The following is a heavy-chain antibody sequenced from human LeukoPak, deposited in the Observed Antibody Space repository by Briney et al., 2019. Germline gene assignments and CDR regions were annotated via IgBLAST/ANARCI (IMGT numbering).Heavy chain of an antibody. J-gene: IGHJ4*02. V-gene: IGHV4-61*02. CDR1: GGSISSGSYY. CDR2: IYTSGST. CDR3: ARGLYLRYDILTGYYRGGYYFDY. Sequence: PSETLSLTCTVSGGSISSGSYYWSWIRQPAGKGLEWIGRIYTSGSTNYNPSLKSRVTISVDTSKNQFSLKLSSVTAADTAVYYCARGLYLRYDILTGYYRGGYYFDYWGQGTLATVSS. D-gene: IGHD3-9*01.